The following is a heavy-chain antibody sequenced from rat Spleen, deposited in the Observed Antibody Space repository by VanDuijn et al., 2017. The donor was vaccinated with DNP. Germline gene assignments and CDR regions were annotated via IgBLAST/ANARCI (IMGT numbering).Heavy chain of an antibody. V-gene: IGHV5S10*01. CDR2: ISTSGSRT. CDR3: ARHHYGGWGFAY. D-gene: IGHD1-11*01. Sequence: EVQLVESGGGFVQPGRSLKLSCAASGFTFSDYYMAWVRQAPKKGLEWVATISTSGSRTYYPDSVKGRFTISRDNAKSSLYLQMNSLKSEDTATYYCARHHYGGWGFAYWGQGTLVTVSS. CDR1: GFTFSDYY. J-gene: IGHJ3*01.